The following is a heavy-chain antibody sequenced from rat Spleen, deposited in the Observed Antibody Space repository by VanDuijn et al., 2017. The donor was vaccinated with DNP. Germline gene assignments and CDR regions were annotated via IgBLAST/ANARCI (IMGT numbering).Heavy chain of an antibody. CDR3: TREPRDGYPDY. D-gene: IGHD1-4*01. V-gene: IGHV5-31*01. CDR2: IGTGGGDT. J-gene: IGHJ2*01. CDR1: GFIFSNYW. Sequence: EVQLVESGGGPVQPGRSLKLSCVASGFIFSNYWMTWIRPAPGKGLEWVASIGTGGGDTYYRDYVKDRFTNSRYNAKNTQYLQMDSLRSDDTATYYCTREPRDGYPDYWGQGVMVTVSS.